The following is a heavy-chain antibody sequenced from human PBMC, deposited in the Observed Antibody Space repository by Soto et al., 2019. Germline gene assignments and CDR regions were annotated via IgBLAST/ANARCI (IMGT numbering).Heavy chain of an antibody. D-gene: IGHD5-18*01. CDR3: ARVLDTAMNWYFDL. V-gene: IGHV4-31*03. Sequence: QVQLQESGPGLVKPSQTLSLTCTVSCGSINSGGYYWSWIRQHPGKGLEWIGYLYYTGTTYYTPSLTGRVTIADDTSKNQSSLRLSSVTVADAAVYYCARVLDTAMNWYFDLWGRGTLVTVSS. CDR1: CGSINSGGYY. J-gene: IGHJ2*01. CDR2: LYYTGTT.